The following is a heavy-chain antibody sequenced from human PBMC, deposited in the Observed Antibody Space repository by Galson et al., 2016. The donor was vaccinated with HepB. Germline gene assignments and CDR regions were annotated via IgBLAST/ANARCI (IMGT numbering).Heavy chain of an antibody. J-gene: IGHJ4*02. CDR3: TTAFEY. V-gene: IGHV3-74*01. CDR1: GFIFTNYW. CDR2: IDIDGSGT. Sequence: SLRLSCAASGFIFTNYWMHWVRQVPGKGLVWVSRIDIDGSGTSYADSVKGRFTVSRDNAKNMVFLQMNSLRAEDTAVYFCTTAFEYWGQGSLVTVSS. D-gene: IGHD4-17*01.